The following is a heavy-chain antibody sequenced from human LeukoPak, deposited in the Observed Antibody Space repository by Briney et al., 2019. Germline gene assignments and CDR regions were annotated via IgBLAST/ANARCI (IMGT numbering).Heavy chain of an antibody. V-gene: IGHV1-2*06. CDR2: INPYSGGT. CDR3: ANQQFASVRAFDY. CDR1: GYTFTDCH. D-gene: IGHD3-10*01. Sequence: ASVKVSCKASGYTFTDCHIHWVRQAPGQGLEWMGRINPYSGGTHYSQEFQGRVTMTRDTSISTAYMELSSLRSDDTALYYCANQQFASVRAFDYWGQGILVSASS. J-gene: IGHJ4*02.